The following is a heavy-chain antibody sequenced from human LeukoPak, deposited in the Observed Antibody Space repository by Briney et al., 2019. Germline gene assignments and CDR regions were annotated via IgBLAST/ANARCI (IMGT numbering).Heavy chain of an antibody. Sequence: GSSVKVSCKASGGTFSSYAISWVRQAPEQGLEWMGGIIPIFGTANYAQKFQGRVTITADKSTSTAYMELSSLRSEDTAVYYCARGTFGGVIAFAPSFDYWGQGTLVTVSS. V-gene: IGHV1-69*06. J-gene: IGHJ4*02. CDR3: ARGTFGGVIAFAPSFDY. CDR2: IIPIFGTA. D-gene: IGHD3-16*02. CDR1: GGTFSSYA.